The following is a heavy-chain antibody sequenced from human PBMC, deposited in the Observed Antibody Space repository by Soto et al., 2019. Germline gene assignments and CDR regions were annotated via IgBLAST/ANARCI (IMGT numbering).Heavy chain of an antibody. D-gene: IGHD6-19*01. CDR2: VSHSGTA. CDR3: ARIHWSQSSLDY. Sequence: PSETLSLTCAVSGGSIDSGAYSLSWIRQPPGKGLEWIGYVSHSGTAYSIPSLNGRLTLSVDSSQTQFSLKLTSVTAADSAVYYCARIHWSQSSLDYWGRGILVPVSS. V-gene: IGHV4-30-2*01. J-gene: IGHJ4*02. CDR1: GGSIDSGAYS.